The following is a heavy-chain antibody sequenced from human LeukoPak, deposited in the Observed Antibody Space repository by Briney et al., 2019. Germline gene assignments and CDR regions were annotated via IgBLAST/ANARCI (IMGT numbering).Heavy chain of an antibody. D-gene: IGHD3-10*01. CDR3: ARHGFYYASGPLFDY. CDR1: GDSTSSSSQY. V-gene: IGHV4-39*01. Sequence: SETLSLTCTVAGDSTSSSSQYWGWLRQPPGKGLEWIGSIYYSGSTYYNPSLKSRVTISVDTSKNQFPLRLKSVTATDTAVYYCARHGFYYASGPLFDYWGQGRLVTVSS. CDR2: IYYSGST. J-gene: IGHJ4*02.